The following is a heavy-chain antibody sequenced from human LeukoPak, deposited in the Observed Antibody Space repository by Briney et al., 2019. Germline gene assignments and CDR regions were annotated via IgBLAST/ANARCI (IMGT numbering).Heavy chain of an antibody. J-gene: IGHJ5*02. Sequence: PSETLSLTCTVSGGSITSSSYTWGWIRQPPGKGLEWIGTINYSGTTYYNPSLKSRVTISVDTSKNQFSLKLNSVTAADTAVYYCARLPTGFPNWFDPWGRGILVTVSS. CDR1: GGSITSSSYT. D-gene: IGHD7-27*01. V-gene: IGHV4-39*01. CDR2: INYSGTT. CDR3: ARLPTGFPNWFDP.